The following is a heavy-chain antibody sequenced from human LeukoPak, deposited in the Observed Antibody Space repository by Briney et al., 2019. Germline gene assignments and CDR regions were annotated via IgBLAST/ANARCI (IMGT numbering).Heavy chain of an antibody. D-gene: IGHD2-2*01. CDR2: ITYSSGYT. CDR3: AKYLYQNYYYGMDV. Sequence: GGSLRLSCAASGFTFSSYDMSWVRQAPGKGLEWVSGITYSSGYTYYADSVKGRFTISRDNSKSTLYLQMNSLRAEDTAVYSCAKYLYQNYYYGMDVWGQGTTVTVSS. V-gene: IGHV3-23*01. J-gene: IGHJ6*02. CDR1: GFTFSSYD.